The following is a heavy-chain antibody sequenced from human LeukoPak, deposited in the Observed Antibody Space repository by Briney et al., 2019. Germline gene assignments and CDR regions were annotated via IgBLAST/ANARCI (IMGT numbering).Heavy chain of an antibody. D-gene: IGHD2-21*01. CDR3: AREFPDY. CDR1: GFTFSSYN. Sequence: GGSLRLSCAASGFTFSSYNMNWVRQAPGKGLEWVSSISSSSGYIYYADSVKGRFTISRDNAKNSLYLQMNSLRAEDTAVYYCAREFPDYWGQGTLVTVSS. CDR2: ISSSSGYI. J-gene: IGHJ4*02. V-gene: IGHV3-21*01.